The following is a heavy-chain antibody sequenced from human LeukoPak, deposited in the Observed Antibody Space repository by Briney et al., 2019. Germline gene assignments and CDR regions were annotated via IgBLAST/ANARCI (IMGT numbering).Heavy chain of an antibody. CDR1: GYTLIDFF. V-gene: IGHV1-2*06. J-gene: IGHJ4*02. D-gene: IGHD7-27*01. CDR2: INPNSGGT. Sequence: ASVKVSCKASGYTLIDFFIHWVRQAPGQGLEWMGRINPNSGGTEYPPNFQGRVTMTRDTSISATYMELNRLTSDDTAVYYCARDLSSTSSWEFDCWGQGTLVTVSS. CDR3: ARDLSSTSSWEFDC.